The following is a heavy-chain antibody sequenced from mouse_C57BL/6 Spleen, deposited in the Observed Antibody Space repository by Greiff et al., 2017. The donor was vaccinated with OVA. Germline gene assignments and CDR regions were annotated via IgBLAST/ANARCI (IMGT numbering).Heavy chain of an antibody. V-gene: IGHV1-82*01. D-gene: IGHD1-1*01. CDR1: GYAFSSSW. J-gene: IGHJ2*01. CDR3: ARERVITTVVATRYYFDY. CDR2: FYPGDGDT. Sequence: QVQLQQSGPELVKPGASVKISCKASGYAFSSSWMNWVKQRPGTGLEWIGRFYPGDGDTNYNGKFKGKATLTADKSSSPAYKQLSSLTSEVSAVYFCARERVITTVVATRYYFDYWGQGTTLTVSA.